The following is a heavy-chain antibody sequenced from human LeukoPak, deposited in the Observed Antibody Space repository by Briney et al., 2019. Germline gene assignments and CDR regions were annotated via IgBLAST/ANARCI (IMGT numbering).Heavy chain of an antibody. V-gene: IGHV4-4*02. D-gene: IGHD3-22*01. J-gene: IGHJ4*02. CDR2: MYLSGTT. Sequence: SETLSLTCTVSGDSINSPDLWSWVRQPPGKGLEWIGEMYLSGTTHSNPSVKSRVTISIDKSKNQFFLNLSSVTAADTAVYYCAGLVGRYSSGLYYYYFDYWGQGTLVTVSS. CDR1: GDSINSPDL. CDR3: AGLVGRYSSGLYYYYFDY.